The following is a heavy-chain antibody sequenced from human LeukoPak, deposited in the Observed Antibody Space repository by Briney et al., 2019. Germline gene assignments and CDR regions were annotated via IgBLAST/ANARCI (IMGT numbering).Heavy chain of an antibody. Sequence: GGSLRLSCSASGFTFSSYAMHWVRQAPGKGLEYVSAISSNGGSTYYADSVKGRFTISRDNSKNTLYLQMSSLRAEDTAVYYCVKGGYDILTGYTSFDYWGQGTLATVSS. CDR3: VKGGYDILTGYTSFDY. CDR2: ISSNGGST. CDR1: GFTFSSYA. D-gene: IGHD3-9*01. V-gene: IGHV3-64D*06. J-gene: IGHJ4*02.